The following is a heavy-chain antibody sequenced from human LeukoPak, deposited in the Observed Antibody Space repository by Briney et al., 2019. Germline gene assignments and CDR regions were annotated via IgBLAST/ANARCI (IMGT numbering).Heavy chain of an antibody. CDR3: ARDRYDFWSGYQGDFDY. D-gene: IGHD3-3*01. J-gene: IGHJ4*02. CDR2: INPNSGGT. CDR1: GYTFTGYY. Sequence: ASVKVSCKASGYTFTGYYMRWVRQAPGQGLEWMGRINPNSGGTNYAQKFQGRVTMTRDTSISTAYMELSRLRSDDTAVYYCARDRYDFWSGYQGDFDYWGQGTLVTVSS. V-gene: IGHV1-2*06.